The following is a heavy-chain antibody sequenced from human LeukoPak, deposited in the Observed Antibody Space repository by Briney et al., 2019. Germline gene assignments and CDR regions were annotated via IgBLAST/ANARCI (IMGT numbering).Heavy chain of an antibody. D-gene: IGHD2-15*01. J-gene: IGHJ3*02. CDR3: AKARSGGSWTFDI. V-gene: IGHV3-21*01. CDR1: GFSFSSYN. Sequence: GGSLRLSCAASGFSFSSYNMNWVRQAPGKGPEWVSSITSSSSYIYYADSVKGRFTISRDNAKNTLYLQMNSLVTEDTAVYYCAKARSGGSWTFDIWGQGTMVIVSS. CDR2: ITSSSSYI.